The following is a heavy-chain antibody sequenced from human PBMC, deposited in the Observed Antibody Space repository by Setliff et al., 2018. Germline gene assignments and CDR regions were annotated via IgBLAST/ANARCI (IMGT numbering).Heavy chain of an antibody. Sequence: RASVKVSCKASGYSFRLYAIHWLRQAPGQRFEWMGWMNIDNGKTEFSQDFQDRVTFTRDTSADIAYMDLSGLRSDDMAVYYCARGYCDGIGCPAPLYYFDSWGQGTLVTSPQ. D-gene: IGHD2-21*01. CDR1: GYSFRLYA. CDR2: MNIDNGKT. CDR3: ARGYCDGIGCPAPLYYFDS. J-gene: IGHJ4*02. V-gene: IGHV1-3*03.